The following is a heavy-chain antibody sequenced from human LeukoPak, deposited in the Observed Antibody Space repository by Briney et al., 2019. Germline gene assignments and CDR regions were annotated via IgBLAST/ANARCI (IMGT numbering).Heavy chain of an antibody. J-gene: IGHJ4*02. Sequence: GGPLRLSCAASGFTFNKYGLSWVRQAPGKGLEWVSGISNGGRSTYYADSVKGRFTISRDNSKNTLYLQMNSLRADDTAVYYCAKSGYNRFDYWGQGTLVTVSS. V-gene: IGHV3-23*01. CDR3: AKSGYNRFDY. CDR2: ISNGGRST. D-gene: IGHD5-24*01. CDR1: GFTFNKYG.